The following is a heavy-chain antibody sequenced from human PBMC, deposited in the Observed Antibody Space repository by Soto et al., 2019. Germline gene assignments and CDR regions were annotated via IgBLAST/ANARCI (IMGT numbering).Heavy chain of an antibody. CDR3: ARGLAAAGKGGFYFDY. Sequence: EVQLVESGGGLVQPGGSLRLSCAASGFTVSSNYMSWVRQAPGKGLEWVSVIYSGGSTYYADSVKGRFTISRDNSKNTLYLQMNSLRAEDTAVYYCARGLAAAGKGGFYFDYWGQGTLVTVSS. D-gene: IGHD6-13*01. CDR2: IYSGGST. CDR1: GFTVSSNY. V-gene: IGHV3-66*01. J-gene: IGHJ4*02.